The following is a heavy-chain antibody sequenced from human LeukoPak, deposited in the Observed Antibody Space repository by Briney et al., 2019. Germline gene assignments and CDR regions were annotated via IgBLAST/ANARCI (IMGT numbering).Heavy chain of an antibody. Sequence: PLETLSLTCTVSGGSISSGSYYWSWIRQPAGKGLEWIGRIYTSGSTNYNPSLKSRVTISVDTSKHQFSLKLRSVTAADTAVYYCARGVGGEPYYYYMDVWGKGTTVTISS. D-gene: IGHD2-21*01. CDR3: ARGVGGEPYYYYMDV. V-gene: IGHV4-61*02. CDR2: IYTSGST. CDR1: GGSISSGSYY. J-gene: IGHJ6*03.